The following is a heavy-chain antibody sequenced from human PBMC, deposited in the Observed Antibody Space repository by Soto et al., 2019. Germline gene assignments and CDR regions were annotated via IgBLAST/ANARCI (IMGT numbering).Heavy chain of an antibody. CDR3: AHSPWGAAPDY. D-gene: IGHD3-16*01. Sequence: QITLKESGPPLVNPTQPLTLTCTVSGFPLSARGVGVGWIRQPPGKALEWLAIIYWNDDKRYSPSLKSRLTITKDTSKNQVVLTMTNMDPVDTAKYYCAHSPWGAAPDYWGQGTLVTVSS. CDR2: IYWNDDK. CDR1: GFPLSARGVG. J-gene: IGHJ4*02. V-gene: IGHV2-5*01.